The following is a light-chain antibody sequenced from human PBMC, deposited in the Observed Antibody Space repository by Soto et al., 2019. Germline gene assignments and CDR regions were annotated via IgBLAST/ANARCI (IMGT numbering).Light chain of an antibody. Sequence: QSALTQPLSVSGSPGQSVTISCTGTSSDVGTYNYVSWYQQHPGKAPKLLIYDVSQRPSGVPDRFSGSKSGNTASLTISGLQAEDESDYYCCSYAGSYTSLFGGGTKLTVL. J-gene: IGLJ2*01. V-gene: IGLV2-11*01. CDR3: CSYAGSYTSL. CDR1: SSDVGTYNY. CDR2: DVS.